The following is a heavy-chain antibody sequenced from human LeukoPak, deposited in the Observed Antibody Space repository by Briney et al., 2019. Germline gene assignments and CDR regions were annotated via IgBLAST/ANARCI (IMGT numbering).Heavy chain of an antibody. D-gene: IGHD5-24*01. V-gene: IGHV1-46*01. J-gene: IGHJ5*02. CDR2: ISPSGGST. CDR3: ARDNSVRDEAWWFNP. CDR1: GYTFTSNY. Sequence: ASVKASCKAFGYTFTSNYMHWVRQAAGQGREWMGVISPSGGSTTYAQKFQGRVTLTRDMSTSTDYLELSSLRSEDTAVYYCARDNSVRDEAWWFNPWGQGTLVTVSS.